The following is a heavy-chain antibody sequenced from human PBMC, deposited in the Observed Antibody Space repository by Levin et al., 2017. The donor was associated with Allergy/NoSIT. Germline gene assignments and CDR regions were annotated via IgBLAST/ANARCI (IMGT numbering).Heavy chain of an antibody. Sequence: SETLSLTCIVSGGSISGRSYYWGWIRQPPGKGLEWIGSIYYSGTTYYNPSLRSRATISVDTSKKQFSLKLSSVTAADTAVYYCARGSGAYGEGDCNFDYWGQGSQVTVSS. V-gene: IGHV4-39*07. CDR2: IYYSGTT. D-gene: IGHD4-17*01. J-gene: IGHJ4*02. CDR1: GGSISGRSYY. CDR3: ARGSGAYGEGDCNFDY.